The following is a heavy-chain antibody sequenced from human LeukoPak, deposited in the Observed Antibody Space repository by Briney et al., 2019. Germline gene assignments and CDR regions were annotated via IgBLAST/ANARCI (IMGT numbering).Heavy chain of an antibody. V-gene: IGHV3-48*03. D-gene: IGHD6-13*01. CDR1: GFTFSSYE. CDR3: ASHAVEYSSSWYSGYFDY. Sequence: GGSLRLSCVASGFTFSSYEMNWVRQAPGKGLEWVSYISSSASTIYYADSVKGRFTISRDNAKNSLYLQMNSLRAEDTAVYYCASHAVEYSSSWYSGYFDYWGQGTLVTVSS. CDR2: ISSSASTI. J-gene: IGHJ4*02.